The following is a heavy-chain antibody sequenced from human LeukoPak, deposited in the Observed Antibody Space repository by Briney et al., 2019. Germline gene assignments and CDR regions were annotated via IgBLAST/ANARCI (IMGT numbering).Heavy chain of an antibody. CDR3: ASWMGSSWPFDY. D-gene: IGHD6-13*01. Sequence: SLRVSSAASGGTFSTYAISWGREAPGHGREWMGGIILIFRRANSAQKFQGSVRITTDESTSTAYMDLSSLRSEDTAVYYCASWMGSSWPFDYWGQGTLVTVSS. CDR1: GGTFSTYA. J-gene: IGHJ4*02. CDR2: IILIFRRA. V-gene: IGHV1-69*05.